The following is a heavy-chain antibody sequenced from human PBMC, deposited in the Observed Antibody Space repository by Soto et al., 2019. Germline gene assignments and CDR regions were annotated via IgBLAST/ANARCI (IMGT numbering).Heavy chain of an antibody. CDR2: IIPIFGTA. V-gene: IGHV1-69*13. J-gene: IGHJ5*02. D-gene: IGHD3-22*01. CDR3: ARDGRDYYDSSGRDNWFDH. Sequence: SVKVSCKASGGSFSSYAISWVRQAPGQGLEWMGGIIPIFGTANYAQKFQGRVTITADESTSTAYMELSSLRSEDTAVYYCARDGRDYYDSSGRDNWFDHWGQGTLVTVSS. CDR1: GGSFSSYA.